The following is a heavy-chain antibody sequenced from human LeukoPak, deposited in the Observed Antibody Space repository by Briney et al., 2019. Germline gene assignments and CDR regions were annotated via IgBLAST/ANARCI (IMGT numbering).Heavy chain of an antibody. D-gene: IGHD2-21*01. V-gene: IGHV3-21*01. Sequence: GRCLRLSCAASGFSFSTSTMNWVRQAPGKGLEWVASISSTSSNIHYAVLGKGRFTISRDNAKNSLFLHMDSLRAEDTAIYYCVSGDSRDSWGQGTLVTVSS. CDR1: GFSFSTST. CDR3: VSGDSRDS. CDR2: ISSTSSNI. J-gene: IGHJ4*02.